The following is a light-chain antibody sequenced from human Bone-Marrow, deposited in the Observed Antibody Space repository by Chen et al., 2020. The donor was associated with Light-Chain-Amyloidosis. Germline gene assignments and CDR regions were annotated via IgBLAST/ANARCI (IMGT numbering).Light chain of an antibody. CDR3: NSYTSSGTYV. CDR1: SSDVGGYKY. V-gene: IGLV2-14*03. J-gene: IGLJ1*01. Sequence: QSALTQPPSVSGSPGQTITISCTGTSSDVGGYKYVSWFQQHPGKGPKLMIFDVSNRPSGVSNRFSGSKSGNTASLTISGLQAEDEADYYCNSYTSSGTYVFGTGTKVTVL. CDR2: DVS.